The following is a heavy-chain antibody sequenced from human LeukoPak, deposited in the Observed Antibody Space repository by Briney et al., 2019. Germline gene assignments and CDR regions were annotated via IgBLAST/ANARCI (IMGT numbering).Heavy chain of an antibody. D-gene: IGHD3-10*01. Sequence: GSLRLSCAASGFTFSSYAMSWVRQAPGKGLEWVANIKQDGSEKYYVDSVKGRFTISRDNAKNSLYLQMNSLRAEDTAVYYCARGANVLLWFGELLTYFDYWGQGTLVTVSS. J-gene: IGHJ4*02. V-gene: IGHV3-7*01. CDR2: IKQDGSEK. CDR3: ARGANVLLWFGELLTYFDY. CDR1: GFTFSSYA.